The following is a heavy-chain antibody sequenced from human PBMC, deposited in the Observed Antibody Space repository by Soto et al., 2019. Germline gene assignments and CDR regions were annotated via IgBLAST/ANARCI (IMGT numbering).Heavy chain of an antibody. Sequence: GESRKMSCKGSGYSFTSYWIGWVRQMPGKGLEWMGIIYPGDSDTRYSPSFQGQVTISADKSISTAYLQWSSLKASDTAMYYCARHEHPGAGNYYYYGMDVWGQGTTVTVSS. CDR3: ARHEHPGAGNYYYYGMDV. CDR1: GYSFTSYW. D-gene: IGHD6-13*01. V-gene: IGHV5-51*01. CDR2: IYPGDSDT. J-gene: IGHJ6*02.